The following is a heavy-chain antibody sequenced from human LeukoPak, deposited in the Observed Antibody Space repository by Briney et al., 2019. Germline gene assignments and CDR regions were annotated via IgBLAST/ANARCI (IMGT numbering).Heavy chain of an antibody. D-gene: IGHD2-2*01. V-gene: IGHV4-34*01. CDR1: GGSFSGYY. CDR3: AKAARLGYCSSTSCQPIDH. Sequence: PSETLSLTCAVYGGSFSGYYWSWIRQPPGKGLEWIGEINHSGSTNYNPSLKSRVTISVDTSKNQFSLKVSSVTAADTAVYYCAKAARLGYCSSTSCQPIDHWGQGTLVTVSS. CDR2: INHSGST. J-gene: IGHJ4*02.